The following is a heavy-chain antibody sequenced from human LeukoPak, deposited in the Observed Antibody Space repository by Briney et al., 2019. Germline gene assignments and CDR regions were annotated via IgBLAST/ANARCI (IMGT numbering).Heavy chain of an antibody. CDR3: ARAPRGVVVPAAIGF. D-gene: IGHD2-2*02. J-gene: IGHJ4*02. Sequence: PGGSLRLSYAASGFTFSNYGIHCVRQAPGKGLEWVAVISYDGSNKYYADSVKGRFTISRDNSKNTLYLQMNSLRAEDTAVYYCARAPRGVVVPAAIGFWGQGTLVTVSS. CDR2: ISYDGSNK. V-gene: IGHV3-30*03. CDR1: GFTFSNYG.